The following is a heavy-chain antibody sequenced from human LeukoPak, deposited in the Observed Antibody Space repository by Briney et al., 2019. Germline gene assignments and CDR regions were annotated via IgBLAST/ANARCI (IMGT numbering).Heavy chain of an antibody. J-gene: IGHJ4*02. V-gene: IGHV3-30*18. D-gene: IGHD3-22*01. CDR3: AKDLSDSSDYWYGELDY. CDR2: ISYHGSHK. CDR1: GFAFRRYG. Sequence: PGGSLRLSCAASGFAFRRYGIHWVRQAPGKGLEWVALISYHGSHKYYGDSVRGRFTISRDNSKNTLYLQMTSLRTEDTAMYYCAKDLSDSSDYWYGELDYWGQGILVTVSS.